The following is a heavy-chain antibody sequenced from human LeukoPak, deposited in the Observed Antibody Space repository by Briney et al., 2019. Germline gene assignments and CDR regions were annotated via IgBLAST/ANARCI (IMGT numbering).Heavy chain of an antibody. CDR2: ISWDGGST. Sequence: GGSLRLSCAASGFTFDDYTMHWVRQAPGKGLEWVSLISWDGGSTYYADSVKGRFTISRDNSKNSLYLQMNSLRTEDTAVYYCARGQRAHVEWSYYMDVWGKGTTVTVSS. D-gene: IGHD3-3*01. V-gene: IGHV3-43*01. CDR1: GFTFDDYT. CDR3: ARGQRAHVEWSYYMDV. J-gene: IGHJ6*03.